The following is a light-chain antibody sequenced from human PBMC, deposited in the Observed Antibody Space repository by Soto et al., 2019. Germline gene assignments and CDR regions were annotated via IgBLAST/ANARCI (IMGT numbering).Light chain of an antibody. CDR2: GAS. CDR1: QNVSRSL. J-gene: IGKJ3*01. V-gene: IGKV3-20*01. CDR3: QSYGHSLFT. Sequence: EIVLTQSPGTLSLSPGERATLSCRASQNVSRSLLAWYQQKPGQAPRPLISGASSRASGIPDRFSGSGSGTDFTLTLSRLEPEDFAVYYCQSYGHSLFTFGPGTKVDIK.